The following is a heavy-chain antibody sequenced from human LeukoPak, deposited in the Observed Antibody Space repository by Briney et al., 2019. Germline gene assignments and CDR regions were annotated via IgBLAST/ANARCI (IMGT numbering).Heavy chain of an antibody. Sequence: PSETLSLTCSVSVGSISSTNYYWGWIRQPPGKGLEWIGSVYYSGSTYYNPSLKSRVTISVDTPKNQFSLKLSSVTAADTAVYYCARATAYYYYYMDVWGKGTTVTVSS. CDR3: ARATAYYYYYMDV. J-gene: IGHJ6*03. CDR2: VYYSGST. CDR1: VGSISSTNYY. V-gene: IGHV4-39*07.